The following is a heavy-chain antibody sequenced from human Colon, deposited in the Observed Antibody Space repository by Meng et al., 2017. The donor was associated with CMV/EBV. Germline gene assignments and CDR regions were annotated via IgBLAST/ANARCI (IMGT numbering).Heavy chain of an antibody. Sequence: VHLAPSGADGKAPADPTQTSSQTCAYTCTYYSISGARQAWVHQPAWMGWNRADTSHSDYAQKFKGRVTMTTDTSTSTAYMEVMILRSDDTAVYNGARECQSDSYTILHDWGQGTLVTVSS. CDR3: ARECQSDSYTILHD. V-gene: IGHV1-18*04. CDR1: AYTCTYYS. D-gene: IGHD5-18*01. CDR2: NRADTSHS. J-gene: IGHJ4*02.